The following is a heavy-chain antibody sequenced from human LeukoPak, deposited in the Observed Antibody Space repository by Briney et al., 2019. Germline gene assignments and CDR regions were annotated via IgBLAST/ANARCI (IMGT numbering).Heavy chain of an antibody. CDR2: INHSGST. V-gene: IGHV4-34*01. Sequence: SETLSLTCAVYGGSFSGYYWSWIRQPPGKGLEWIGEINHSGSTNYNPSLKSRVTISVDTSKNQFSLKLSSVTAADTAVYYCATPRGGKLLLDAFDIWGQGTMVTVSS. J-gene: IGHJ3*02. D-gene: IGHD3-22*01. CDR1: GGSFSGYY. CDR3: ATPRGGKLLLDAFDI.